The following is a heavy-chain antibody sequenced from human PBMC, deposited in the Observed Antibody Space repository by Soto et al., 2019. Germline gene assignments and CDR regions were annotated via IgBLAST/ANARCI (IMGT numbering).Heavy chain of an antibody. CDR1: GFTFSSYS. J-gene: IGHJ3*02. V-gene: IGHV3-48*02. D-gene: IGHD3-3*02. Sequence: GGSLRLSCAASGFTFSSYSMNWVRQAPGKGLEWVSYISSSSSTIYYADSVKGRFTISRDNAKNSLYLQMNSLRDEDTAVYYCARIFLCQRFDAFDIWGQGTMVTVSS. CDR2: ISSSSSTI. CDR3: ARIFLCQRFDAFDI.